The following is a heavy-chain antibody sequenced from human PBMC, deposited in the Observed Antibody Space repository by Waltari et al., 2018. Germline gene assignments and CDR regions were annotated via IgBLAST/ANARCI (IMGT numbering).Heavy chain of an antibody. Sequence: QVQLQQWGAGLLKPSETLSLTCAVYGGSFSGYYWSWIRQPPGKGLEWLGEINHSGSTHYNPFLKSRVTISVDTAKNQFSLKLSSVTAADTAVYYCARGRNSPYDLWSGYQRRRFYFDLWGRGTLVTVSS. CDR2: INHSGST. CDR1: GGSFSGYY. J-gene: IGHJ2*01. V-gene: IGHV4-34*01. D-gene: IGHD3-3*01. CDR3: ARGRNSPYDLWSGYQRRRFYFDL.